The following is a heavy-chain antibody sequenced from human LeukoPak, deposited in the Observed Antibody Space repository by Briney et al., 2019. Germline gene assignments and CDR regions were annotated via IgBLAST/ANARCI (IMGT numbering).Heavy chain of an antibody. Sequence: GGSLRLSCAASGFSFSHYGMNWVRQAPGKGLERVAVISYDGSNKYYADSVKGRFTISRDNSKNTVYLQMNSLRPEDTAVYYCARDENYLFDYWGQGTLVTVSS. J-gene: IGHJ4*02. CDR3: ARDENYLFDY. CDR1: GFSFSHYG. D-gene: IGHD1-7*01. CDR2: ISYDGSNK. V-gene: IGHV3-30*03.